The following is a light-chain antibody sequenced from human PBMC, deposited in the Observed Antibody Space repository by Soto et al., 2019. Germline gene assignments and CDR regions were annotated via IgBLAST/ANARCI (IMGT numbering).Light chain of an antibody. CDR2: KAS. V-gene: IGKV1-5*03. CDR3: QQYNSYSLT. Sequence: DIQMTQSPSTLSASVGDRVTITSRASHSIMSWLAWYQQKPGKAPKLLIYKASSLESGVPSRFSGSGSGTEFTLTISSLQPDDFATYYCQQYNSYSLTFGGGTKVEIK. J-gene: IGKJ4*01. CDR1: HSIMSW.